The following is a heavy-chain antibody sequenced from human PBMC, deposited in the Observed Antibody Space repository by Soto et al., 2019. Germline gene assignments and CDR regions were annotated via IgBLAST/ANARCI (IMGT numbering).Heavy chain of an antibody. V-gene: IGHV4-34*01. D-gene: IGHD3-3*01. J-gene: IGHJ5*02. CDR3: AKNHLTYYDFWSGYQNWFDP. CDR2: INHSGST. CDR1: GGSFSGYY. Sequence: QVQLQQWGAGLLKPSETLSRTCAVYGGSFSGYYWSWIRQPPGKGLEWIGEINHSGSTNYNPSLKSRVTISVDTSKDQFSLKLSSVTAADTAVYYCAKNHLTYYDFWSGYQNWFDPWGQGTLVTVSP.